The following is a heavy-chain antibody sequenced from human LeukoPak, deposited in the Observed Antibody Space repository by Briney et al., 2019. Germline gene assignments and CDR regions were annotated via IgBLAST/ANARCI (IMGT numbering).Heavy chain of an antibody. J-gene: IGHJ3*02. V-gene: IGHV1-8*02. D-gene: IGHD1-26*01. CDR3: ARLKWELHDAFDI. CDR1: GYTFTGYY. CDR2: MNPNSGNT. Sequence: ASVKVSCKASGYTFTGYYMHWVRQATGQGLEWMGWMNPNSGNTGYAQKFQGRVTMTRNTSISTAYMELSSLRSEDTAVYYCARLKWELHDAFDIWGQGTMVTVSS.